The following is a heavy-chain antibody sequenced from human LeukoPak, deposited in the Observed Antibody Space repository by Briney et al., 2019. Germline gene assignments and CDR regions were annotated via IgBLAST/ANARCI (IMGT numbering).Heavy chain of an antibody. CDR3: AKDSQIWFGESPDLYNWFDP. Sequence: PGGSQRLSCAASGFTFSSYAMSWVRQAPGKGLEWVSAISGSGGSTYYADSVKGRFTISRDNSKNTLYLQMNSLRAEDTAVYYCAKDSQIWFGESPDLYNWFDPWGQGTLVTVSS. J-gene: IGHJ5*02. D-gene: IGHD3-10*01. V-gene: IGHV3-23*01. CDR2: ISGSGGST. CDR1: GFTFSSYA.